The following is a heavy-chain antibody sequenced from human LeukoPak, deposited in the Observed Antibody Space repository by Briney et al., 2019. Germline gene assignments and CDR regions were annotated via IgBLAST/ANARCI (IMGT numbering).Heavy chain of an antibody. V-gene: IGHV4-34*01. Sequence: PSETLSLTCAVYGGSFSGYYWSWIRQPPGKGLEWIGEINHSGSTNYNPSLKSRVTISVDTSKNQFSLKVNSVTAADTAVYYCARGTAVTDSWGQGILVTVSS. J-gene: IGHJ4*02. D-gene: IGHD6-19*01. CDR2: INHSGST. CDR3: ARGTAVTDS. CDR1: GGSFSGYY.